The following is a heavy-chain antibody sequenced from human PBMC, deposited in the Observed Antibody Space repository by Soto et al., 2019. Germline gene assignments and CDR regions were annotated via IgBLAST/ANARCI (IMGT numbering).Heavy chain of an antibody. V-gene: IGHV4-30-4*01. CDR2: IYYSGST. D-gene: IGHD4-17*01. CDR3: ARVEWDYGDFGAFDI. J-gene: IGHJ3*02. Sequence: QVQLQESGPGLVKPSQTLSLTCTVSGGSISSGDYYWSWIRQPPGKGLEWIGYIYYSGSTYYNPSLMSRVTISVDTSKNQFSLKLSSVTAADTAVYYCARVEWDYGDFGAFDIWGQGTMVTVSS. CDR1: GGSISSGDYY.